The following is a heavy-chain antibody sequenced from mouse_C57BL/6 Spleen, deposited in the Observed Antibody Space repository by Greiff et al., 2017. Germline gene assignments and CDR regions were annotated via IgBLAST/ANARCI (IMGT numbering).Heavy chain of an antibody. CDR3: ARSIYYYGSSYVNYAMDY. Sequence: QVQLQQPGAELVRPGSSVKLSCKASGYTFTSYWMHWVKQRPIQGLEWIGNIDPSDSETHYNQKFKDKATLTVDKSSSTAYMQLSSLTSEDSAVYYCARSIYYYGSSYVNYAMDYWGQGTSVTVSS. V-gene: IGHV1-52*01. J-gene: IGHJ4*01. D-gene: IGHD1-1*01. CDR2: IDPSDSET. CDR1: GYTFTSYW.